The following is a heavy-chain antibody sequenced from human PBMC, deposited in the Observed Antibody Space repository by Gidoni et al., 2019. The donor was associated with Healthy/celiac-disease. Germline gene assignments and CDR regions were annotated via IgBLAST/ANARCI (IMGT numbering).Heavy chain of an antibody. J-gene: IGHJ5*02. D-gene: IGHD3-22*01. CDR1: GGSISRSY. CDR3: ARVSDYYDSSGYYAAWFDP. Sequence: QVQLQESGPGLVKPSETLSLTCTDSGGSISRSYWSWIRQPPGKGLEWIGYIYYSGSTNYNPSLKSRVTISVDTSKNQFSLKLSSVTAADTAVYYCARVSDYYDSSGYYAAWFDPWGQGTLVTVSS. CDR2: IYYSGST. V-gene: IGHV4-59*01.